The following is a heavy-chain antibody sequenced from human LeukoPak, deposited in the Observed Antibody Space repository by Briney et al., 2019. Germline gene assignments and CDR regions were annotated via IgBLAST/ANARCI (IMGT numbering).Heavy chain of an antibody. V-gene: IGHV4-39*07. Sequence: ETLSLTCIVSGASISTSGYYWGWIRQPPGKGLEWIGSISYSGNTYYNPSLKSRVAISVDTSKNQFSLEMSSVTAADTAVYCCARELSGSYYAGYDYWGQGTLVTVSS. J-gene: IGHJ4*02. CDR3: ARELSGSYYAGYDY. CDR1: GASISTSGYY. CDR2: ISYSGNT. D-gene: IGHD1-26*01.